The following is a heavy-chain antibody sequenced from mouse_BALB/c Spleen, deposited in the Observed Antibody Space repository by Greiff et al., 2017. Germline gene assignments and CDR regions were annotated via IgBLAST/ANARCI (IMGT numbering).Heavy chain of an antibody. CDR2: INPDSSTI. CDR1: GFDFSRYW. D-gene: IGHD1-1*01. V-gene: IGHV4-1*02. CDR3: ARRGYGSSYAYAMDY. Sequence: EVKLVESGGGLVQPGGSLKLSCAASGFDFSRYWMSWVRQAPGKGLEWIGEINPDSSTINYTPSLKDKFIISRDNAKNTLYLQMSKVRSEDTALYYCARRGYGSSYAYAMDYWGQGTSVTVSS. J-gene: IGHJ4*01.